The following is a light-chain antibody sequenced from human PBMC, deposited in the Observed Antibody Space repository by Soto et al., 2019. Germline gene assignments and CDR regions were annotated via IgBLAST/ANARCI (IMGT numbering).Light chain of an antibody. CDR2: DVS. CDR1: SSDVGGYNY. Sequence: QSALTQPASVSGSPGQSITISCTGTSSDVGGYNYVSWYQQHPGKAPKLMIYDVSNRPSGVSNRFSGSKSGNTASLTISGLKAEDEAAYYCSSYTTSSTLYVVFGGGTKLTVL. J-gene: IGLJ2*01. CDR3: SSYTTSSTLYVV. V-gene: IGLV2-14*01.